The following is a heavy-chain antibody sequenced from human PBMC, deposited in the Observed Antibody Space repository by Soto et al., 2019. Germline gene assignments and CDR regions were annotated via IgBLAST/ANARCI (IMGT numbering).Heavy chain of an antibody. J-gene: IGHJ4*02. V-gene: IGHV3-9*01. Sequence: EAQLVESGGGLVQPGRSLRLSCAGSGFIFDDFAIHWVRQAPGKGLEWVSGISWNSDSIGYADSVKGRFTISRDNAKNALYFQMNSLRVEDTALYYCTKVGGLYDFWSGPLHFDLWGQGTLVTVSS. CDR3: TKVGGLYDFWSGPLHFDL. CDR2: ISWNSDSI. D-gene: IGHD3-3*01. CDR1: GFIFDDFA.